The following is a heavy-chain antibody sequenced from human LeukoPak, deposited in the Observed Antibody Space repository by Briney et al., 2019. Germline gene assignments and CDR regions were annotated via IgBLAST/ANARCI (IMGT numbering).Heavy chain of an antibody. V-gene: IGHV1-46*01. CDR3: ARVSAGWELEYYFDY. J-gene: IGHJ4*02. Sequence: ASVKVSCKASGYTFTSYYMHWVRQAPGQGLEWMEIINPSGGSTSYAQKFQGRVTMTRDTSTSTVYMELSSLRSEDTAVYYCARVSAGWELEYYFDYWGQGTLVTASS. CDR1: GYTFTSYY. D-gene: IGHD1-26*01. CDR2: INPSGGST.